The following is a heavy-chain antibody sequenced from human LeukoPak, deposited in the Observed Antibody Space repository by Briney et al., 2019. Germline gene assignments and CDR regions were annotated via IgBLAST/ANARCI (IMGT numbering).Heavy chain of an antibody. Sequence: PGGSLRLSCAASRFTFSGYAMSWVRQAPGKGLEWVSGMSGSGGRTYYADSVKGRFTISRDNSKNTLYLQMNSLRAEDTAVYYCAKVPSSDFWSGYYVWFDPWGQGTLVTVSS. CDR1: RFTFSGYA. D-gene: IGHD3-3*01. CDR2: MSGSGGRT. J-gene: IGHJ5*02. CDR3: AKVPSSDFWSGYYVWFDP. V-gene: IGHV3-23*01.